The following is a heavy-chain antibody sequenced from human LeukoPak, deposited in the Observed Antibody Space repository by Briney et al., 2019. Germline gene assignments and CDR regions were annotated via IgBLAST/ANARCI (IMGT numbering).Heavy chain of an antibody. Sequence: SETLSLTCAVYGGPFSGYYWSWIRQPPGKGLEWIGEINHSGSTNYNPSLKSRVTISVDTSKNQFSLKLSSVTAADTAVYYCARGHASGTAGYNWFDPWGQGTLVTVSS. D-gene: IGHD1-1*01. CDR3: ARGHASGTAGYNWFDP. CDR1: GGPFSGYY. V-gene: IGHV4-34*01. CDR2: INHSGST. J-gene: IGHJ5*02.